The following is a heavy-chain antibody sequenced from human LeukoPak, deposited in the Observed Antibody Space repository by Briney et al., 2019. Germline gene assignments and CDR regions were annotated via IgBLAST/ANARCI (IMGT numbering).Heavy chain of an antibody. V-gene: IGHV4-59*01. D-gene: IGHD2-2*01. CDR1: GDSISNNY. J-gene: IGHJ6*03. CDR3: ARWYCISDTCYHMDV. CDR2: IHYSGST. Sequence: SETLSLTCTATGDSISNNYWSWIRQPPEKGLEGLGYIHYSGSTRYNLSLRSRVTRSVDTSKNQFSLKVSSVIDADTAVYFCARWYCISDTCYHMDVWGKGTMVTVFS.